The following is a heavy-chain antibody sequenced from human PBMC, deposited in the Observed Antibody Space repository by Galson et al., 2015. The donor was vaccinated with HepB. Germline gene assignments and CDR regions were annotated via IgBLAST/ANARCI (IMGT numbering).Heavy chain of an antibody. CDR2: ISSSGSTI. D-gene: IGHD6-13*01. Sequence: SLRLSCAASGFTFSSYEMNWVRQAPGKGLEWVSYISSSGSTIYYADSVKGRFTISRDNAKNSLYLQMNSLRAEDTAVYYCARDGPPEGAAAGTGDFQHWGQGTLVTVSS. CDR3: ARDGPPEGAAAGTGDFQH. V-gene: IGHV3-48*03. CDR1: GFTFSSYE. J-gene: IGHJ1*01.